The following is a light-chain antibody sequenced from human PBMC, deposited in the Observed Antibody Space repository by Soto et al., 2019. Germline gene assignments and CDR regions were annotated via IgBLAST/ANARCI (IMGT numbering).Light chain of an antibody. CDR1: NSDVGGYNY. CDR3: SSYTSGALYV. J-gene: IGLJ1*01. V-gene: IGLV2-14*01. CDR2: DVS. Sequence: QSALTQPASVSGSPGQSITISCTGTNSDVGGYNYVSWFQQHPGKAPKLMIYDVSDRPSGVSNRFSGSKSGNTASLTISGPQAEDEADYYCSSYTSGALYVFGTGTKVTVL.